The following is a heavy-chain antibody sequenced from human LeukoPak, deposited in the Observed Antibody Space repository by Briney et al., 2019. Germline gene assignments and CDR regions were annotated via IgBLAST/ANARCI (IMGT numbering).Heavy chain of an antibody. CDR3: ARAPSEIGGYYPEYLRH. CDR2: IKSDGKT. J-gene: IGHJ1*01. V-gene: IGHV3-74*01. D-gene: IGHD3-22*01. CDR1: GFTFSSYW. Sequence: GGSLRLSCAASGFTFSSYWMHWVRHAPGKGLVWVSRIKSDGKTNYADSVKGRFTISRDNAKNTVSLQMNSLRAEDTGVYYCARAPSEIGGYYPEYLRHWGQGTLVTVSS.